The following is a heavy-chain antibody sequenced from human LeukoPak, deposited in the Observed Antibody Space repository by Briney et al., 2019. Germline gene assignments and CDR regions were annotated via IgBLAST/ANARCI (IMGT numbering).Heavy chain of an antibody. Sequence: SETLSLTCTVSGGSISSYYWSWIRQPPGKGLEWIGYIYYSGSTNYNPSLKSRVTISVDTSKNQFSLKLSSVTAADTAVYYCARGVAVAGTPFDYWGQGTLVTVSS. V-gene: IGHV4-59*12. CDR1: GGSISSYY. CDR3: ARGVAVAGTPFDY. J-gene: IGHJ4*02. CDR2: IYYSGST. D-gene: IGHD6-19*01.